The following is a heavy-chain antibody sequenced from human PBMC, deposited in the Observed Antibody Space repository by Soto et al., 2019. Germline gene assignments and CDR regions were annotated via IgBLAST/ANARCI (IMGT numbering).Heavy chain of an antibody. V-gene: IGHV4-59*08. J-gene: IGHJ6*02. CDR3: ARHGFGPLHGLVDV. CDR1: GGSITNYY. D-gene: IGHD3-10*01. Sequence: QVQLQESGPGLVKPLETLSLTCTVSGGSITNYYCSWLRQPPGKGLEWIGYINYDGYSAYNLSLKRRVTLSMDASKTQFSLMLESVTATDTAVYYCARHGFGPLHGLVDVWGPGTTVIVSS. CDR2: INYDGYS.